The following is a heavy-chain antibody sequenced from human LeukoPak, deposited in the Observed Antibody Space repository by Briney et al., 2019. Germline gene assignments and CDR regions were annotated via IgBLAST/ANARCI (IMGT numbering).Heavy chain of an antibody. Sequence: GASVKASCKASGYTFTGYYMHWVRQAPGQGLEWMGWINPNSGGTNYAQKFQGRVTMTRDTSISTAYMELSRLRSDDTAVYYCAADEYSSSSDLGYWGQGTLVTVSS. J-gene: IGHJ4*02. CDR2: INPNSGGT. V-gene: IGHV1-2*02. D-gene: IGHD6-6*01. CDR3: AADEYSSSSDLGY. CDR1: GYTFTGYY.